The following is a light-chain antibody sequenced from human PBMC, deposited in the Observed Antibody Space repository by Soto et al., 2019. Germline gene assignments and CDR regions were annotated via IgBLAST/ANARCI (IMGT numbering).Light chain of an antibody. Sequence: QTVLTQPASMSVSRGQSITISCTGTSSDVDGYNYVSWYQQHPGKAPKLMIYEVSNRPSGVSNRFSGSKSGNTASLTISGLQAVVEDDYYCSSYTSISTFYFYRPGTNVAVL. CDR1: SSDVDGYNY. CDR3: SSYTSISTFYF. CDR2: EVS. J-gene: IGLJ1*01. V-gene: IGLV2-14*01.